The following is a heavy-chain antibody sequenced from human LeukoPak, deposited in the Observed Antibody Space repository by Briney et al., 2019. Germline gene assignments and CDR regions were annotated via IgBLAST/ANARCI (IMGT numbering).Heavy chain of an antibody. J-gene: IGHJ5*02. CDR2: IIPILGIA. CDR3: ARLGYCSSTSCPRP. Sequence: SVKVSCKASGGTFSSYAISWVRQAPGQGLEWMGRIIPILGIANYAQKFQGRVTITTDESTSTAYMELSSLRSEDTAVYYCARLGYCSSTSCPRPWGQGTLVTVSS. D-gene: IGHD2-2*01. V-gene: IGHV1-69*04. CDR1: GGTFSSYA.